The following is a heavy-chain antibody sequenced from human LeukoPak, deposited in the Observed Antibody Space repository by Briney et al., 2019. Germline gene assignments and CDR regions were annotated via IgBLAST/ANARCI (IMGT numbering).Heavy chain of an antibody. Sequence: PGKSLRLSCAASGLTFSSYGMHWVRQAPGKGLEWVAVTWYDGRNNYYAASVKGRFTISRDDSKTTVYLLMTSLRAEDTAVYYCAREVAPLYFHYGMDVWGEGTTVTVSS. CDR1: GLTFSSYG. V-gene: IGHV3-33*01. D-gene: IGHD2-21*01. CDR2: TWYDGRNN. CDR3: AREVAPLYFHYGMDV. J-gene: IGHJ6*01.